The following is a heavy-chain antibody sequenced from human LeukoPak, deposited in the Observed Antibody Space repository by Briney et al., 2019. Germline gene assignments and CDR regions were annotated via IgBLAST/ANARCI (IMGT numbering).Heavy chain of an antibody. Sequence: PGGSLRLSCAASGFSVSGKFMSWVRQAPGKGLEWVAVIWYDGSNKYYADSVKGRFTISRDNSKNTLYLQMNSLRAEDTAVYYCARDVSSGWYHYFDYWGQGTLVTVSS. J-gene: IGHJ4*02. V-gene: IGHV3-33*08. CDR3: ARDVSSGWYHYFDY. D-gene: IGHD6-19*01. CDR1: GFSVSGKF. CDR2: IWYDGSNK.